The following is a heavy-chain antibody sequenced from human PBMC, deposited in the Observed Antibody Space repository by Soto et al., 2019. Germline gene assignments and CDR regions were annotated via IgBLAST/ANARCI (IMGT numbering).Heavy chain of an antibody. V-gene: IGHV4-31*02. CDR3: ARDIRENHYDSSGYYFDP. Sequence: RQHPGKGLEWIGYIYYSGSTYYNPSLKSRVTISVDTSKNQFSLRLSSVTAADTAVYYCARDIRENHYDSSGYYFDPWGQGTLVTVSS. J-gene: IGHJ5*02. D-gene: IGHD3-22*01. CDR2: IYYSGST.